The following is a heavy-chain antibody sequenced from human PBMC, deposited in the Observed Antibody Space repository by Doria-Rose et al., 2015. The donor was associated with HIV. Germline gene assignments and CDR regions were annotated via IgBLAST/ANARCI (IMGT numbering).Heavy chain of an antibody. CDR1: GVSLSSPGMG. J-gene: IGHJ4*02. Sequence: QITLKESGPVLVKPTETLTLTCTVSGVSLSSPGMGVSWIRQPPGKALEWLANIFSEDERSYKSSLKSRLTISRRTSKSQVVLTMTDMDPVDTATYYCARIKSSRWYHKYYFDFWGQGTLVIVSA. V-gene: IGHV2-26*01. CDR3: ARIKSSRWYHKYYFDF. D-gene: IGHD6-13*01. CDR2: IFSEDER.